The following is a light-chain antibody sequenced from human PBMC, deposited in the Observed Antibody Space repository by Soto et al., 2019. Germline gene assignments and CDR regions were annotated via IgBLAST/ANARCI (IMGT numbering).Light chain of an antibody. J-gene: IGKJ1*01. CDR2: DAS. V-gene: IGKV3-11*01. Sequence: LTISPVAVSLSQGERATVSCRASQSVDKYLVWYQQKPGQAPRLLIYDASNRATGIPARFSGSGSGTDFTLTISSLEPEDFAVYYCQQRGNRPPWTFGQGTKVDI. CDR1: QSVDKY. CDR3: QQRGNRPPWT.